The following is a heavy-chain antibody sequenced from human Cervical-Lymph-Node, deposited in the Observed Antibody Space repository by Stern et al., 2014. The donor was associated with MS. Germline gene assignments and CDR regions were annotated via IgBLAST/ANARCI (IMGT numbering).Heavy chain of an antibody. CDR1: GYTFTSYW. V-gene: IGHV5-51*01. Sequence: EVQLVESGPEVKRPGESLKISCQASGYTFTSYWLGWGRQMPGKGLEWMGIIYPGHSDTRYSPSFQGQVPSSADKSISTAYLQWRSLKASDTAMYYCARRGGVGATGAAFDIWGQGTMVTVSS. D-gene: IGHD1-26*01. CDR3: ARRGGVGATGAAFDI. J-gene: IGHJ3*02. CDR2: IYPGHSDT.